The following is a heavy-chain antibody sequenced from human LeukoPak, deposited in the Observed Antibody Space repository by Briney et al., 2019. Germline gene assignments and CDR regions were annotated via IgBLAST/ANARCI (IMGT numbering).Heavy chain of an antibody. V-gene: IGHV4-39*01. J-gene: IGHJ4*02. Sequence: SETLSLTCNVSGDSISSSRHYWSWIRQPPGKGLEWIGSIYYSGNTYYNASLKSQVPISIDTSKNQFSLKLSSVTAADTAVYYCARGLPVKRSIQAWGQGTLVTVSS. CDR2: IYYSGNT. CDR3: ARGLPVKRSIQA. D-gene: IGHD4-17*01. CDR1: GDSISSSRHY.